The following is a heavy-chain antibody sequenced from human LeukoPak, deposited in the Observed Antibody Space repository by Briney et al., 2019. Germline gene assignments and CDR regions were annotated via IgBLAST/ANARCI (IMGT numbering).Heavy chain of an antibody. CDR2: IYSGGST. CDR1: GFTFTSYA. V-gene: IGHV3-53*01. CDR3: AIDAFDI. J-gene: IGHJ3*02. Sequence: GGSLRLSCAGSGFTFTSYAGSWVRQAPGKGLEWVSVIYSGGSTYYADSVKGRFTISRDNSKNTLYLQMNSLGDEDTAMYYCAIDAFDIWGQGTMVTISS.